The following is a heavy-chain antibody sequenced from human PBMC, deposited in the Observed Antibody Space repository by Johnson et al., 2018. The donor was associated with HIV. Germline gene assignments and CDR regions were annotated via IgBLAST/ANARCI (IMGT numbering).Heavy chain of an antibody. CDR1: GFTFSSYA. CDR2: ISYNGTNK. V-gene: IGHV3-30*04. J-gene: IGHJ3*02. Sequence: QVKLVESGGGVVQPGRSLRLSCAASGFTFSSYAMHWVRQAPGKGLEWVAVISYNGTNKYYADSVKGRFTISRDNSKNTLYLQMNSLRAEDTAVYYCARDREYGLAWGWAVDMWGQGTMVTVSS. CDR3: ARDREYGLAWGWAVDM. D-gene: IGHD6-19*01.